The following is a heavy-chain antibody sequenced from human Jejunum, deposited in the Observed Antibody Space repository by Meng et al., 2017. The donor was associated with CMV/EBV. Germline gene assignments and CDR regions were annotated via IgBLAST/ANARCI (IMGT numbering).Heavy chain of an antibody. CDR1: ASPFTNSF. Sequence: TSASPFTNSFFHWVRQAPRQGLEWITRIDPSGDSPTYAEKLQGRVTVTRDTSTNTVYLDLTSLTSEDTAVYYCTRDKPGEDKWDWGQGTLVTVSS. D-gene: IGHD1-26*01. V-gene: IGHV1-46*04. J-gene: IGHJ4*02. CDR2: IDPSGDSP. CDR3: TRDKPGEDKWD.